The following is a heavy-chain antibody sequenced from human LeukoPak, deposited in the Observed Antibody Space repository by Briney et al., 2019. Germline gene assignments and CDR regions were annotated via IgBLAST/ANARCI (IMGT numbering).Heavy chain of an antibody. D-gene: IGHD3-22*01. CDR1: GGTFSSYA. Sequence: GASVKVSCKASGGTFSSYAISWVRQAPGQGLEWMGGIIPIFGTANYAQKFQGRVTITADESTSTAYMELGSLRSEDTAVYYCARRDSSGYYHDAFDIWGQGTMVTVSS. CDR3: ARRDSSGYYHDAFDI. J-gene: IGHJ3*02. CDR2: IIPIFGTA. V-gene: IGHV1-69*13.